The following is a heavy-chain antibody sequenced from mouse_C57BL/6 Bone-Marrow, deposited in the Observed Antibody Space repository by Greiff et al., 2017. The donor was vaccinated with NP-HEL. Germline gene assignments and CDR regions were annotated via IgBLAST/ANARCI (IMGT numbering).Heavy chain of an antibody. Sequence: EVQLQQSGAELVRPGASVKLSCTASGFNIKDDYMHWVKQRPEQGLEWIGWIDPENGDTEYASKFQGKATITADTSSNTAYLQLSSLTSEDTAVYYCTTLDVRDPYYAMDYWGQGTSVTVSS. D-gene: IGHD3-3*01. CDR3: TTLDVRDPYYAMDY. CDR1: GFNIKDDY. V-gene: IGHV14-4*01. CDR2: IDPENGDT. J-gene: IGHJ4*01.